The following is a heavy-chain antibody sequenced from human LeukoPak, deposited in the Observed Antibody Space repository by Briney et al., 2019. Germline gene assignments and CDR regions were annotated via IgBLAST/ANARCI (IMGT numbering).Heavy chain of an antibody. CDR3: AREGGVRGVPFDY. Sequence: ASVKVSCKASGYTFTGYYMHWVRQAPGQGLEWMGRINPNSGGTNYAQKFQGRVTMTRDTSISTAYMELSRLRSDDTAVYYCAREGGVRGVPFDYWGQGTLVTVSS. V-gene: IGHV1-2*06. D-gene: IGHD3-10*01. J-gene: IGHJ4*02. CDR1: GYTFTGYY. CDR2: INPNSGGT.